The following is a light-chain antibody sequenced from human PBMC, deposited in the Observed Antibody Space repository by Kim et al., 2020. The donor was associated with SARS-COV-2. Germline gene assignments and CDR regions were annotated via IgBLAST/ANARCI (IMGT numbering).Light chain of an antibody. Sequence: EIVLTQSPGTLSLSPGERATLSCRASQSVSSSYLAWYQQKPGQTPRLLIYGASSRATGIPDRFSGSGSGTDFTLTISRLEPEDFAVYYCQQYGSSPWTFCQGTKGDIK. CDR3: QQYGSSPWT. CDR1: QSVSSSY. J-gene: IGKJ1*01. V-gene: IGKV3-20*01. CDR2: GAS.